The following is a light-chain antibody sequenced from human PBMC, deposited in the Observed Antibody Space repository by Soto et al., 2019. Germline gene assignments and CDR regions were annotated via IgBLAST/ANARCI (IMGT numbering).Light chain of an antibody. CDR2: DAS. J-gene: IGKJ1*01. V-gene: IGKV3-15*01. CDR1: QTIGSN. Sequence: EIVMTQSPATLSVSPGERATLSCRASQTIGSNLAWYQQKPGQPPRLLIYDASTRATDIPARFTGSGSGTEFTLTISSLQSEDFAFFYWQQYNNWPPTWTFGQGTKVDVK. CDR3: QQYNNWPPTWT.